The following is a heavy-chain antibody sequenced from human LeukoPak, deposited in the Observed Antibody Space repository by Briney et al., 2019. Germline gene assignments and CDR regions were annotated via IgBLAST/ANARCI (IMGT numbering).Heavy chain of an antibody. CDR1: GFTFSSYW. J-gene: IGHJ4*02. V-gene: IGHV3-74*01. Sequence: GGSLRLSCAASGFTFSSYWMHWVRQAPGKGLLWVSRINTNGITTTYADSVKGRFTISRDNAKNTLYLLMNSLRAEDTAVYYCARYSGSYSFDYWGQGTLVTVSS. CDR3: ARYSGSYSFDY. D-gene: IGHD1-26*01. CDR2: INTNGITT.